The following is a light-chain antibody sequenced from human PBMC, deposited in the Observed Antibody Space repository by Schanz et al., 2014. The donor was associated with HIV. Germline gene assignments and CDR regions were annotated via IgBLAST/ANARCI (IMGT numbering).Light chain of an antibody. J-gene: IGLJ2*01. V-gene: IGLV2-8*01. CDR3: SSYAGSRTVA. Sequence: QSALTQPPSASGSPGQSVAISCTGASSDIGVSWYQQYPGNAPKLMIFALNRRTSGVPDRFSGSKSGNTASLTISGLQAEDEADYYCSSYAGSRTVAFGGGTKLTVL. CDR1: SSDIG. CDR2: ALN.